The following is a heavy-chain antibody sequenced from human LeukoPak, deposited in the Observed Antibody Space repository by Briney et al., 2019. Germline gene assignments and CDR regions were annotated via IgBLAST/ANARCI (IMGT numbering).Heavy chain of an antibody. CDR2: ISSSSSFR. CDR1: GFNFSSYS. D-gene: IGHD1-26*01. Sequence: GGSLRLSCAASGFNFSSYSMNWVRQAPGKGLEWVLSISSSSSFRYYADSVKGRFTISRDNAKNSLYLQMNSLRDEDMALNYCAKGVGTSYHYHMDVWGKGTTVIVSS. CDR3: AKGVGTSYHYHMDV. J-gene: IGHJ6*03. V-gene: IGHV3-21*04.